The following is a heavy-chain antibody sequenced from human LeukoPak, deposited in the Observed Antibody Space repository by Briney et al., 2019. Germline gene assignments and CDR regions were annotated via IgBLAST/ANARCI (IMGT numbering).Heavy chain of an antibody. CDR3: AKDLGYSYDY. J-gene: IGHJ4*02. Sequence: GRSLRLSCAASGFTFSSYGIHWVRQAPGKGLEWVAVISYDGSNKYYADSVKGRFTISRDNSKNTLYLQMNSLRAEDTAVYYCAKDLGYSYDYWGQGTLVTVSS. CDR1: GFTFSSYG. V-gene: IGHV3-30*18. CDR2: ISYDGSNK. D-gene: IGHD5-18*01.